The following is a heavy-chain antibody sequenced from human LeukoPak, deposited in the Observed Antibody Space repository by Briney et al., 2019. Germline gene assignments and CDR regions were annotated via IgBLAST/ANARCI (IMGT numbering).Heavy chain of an antibody. Sequence: SVKVSCKASGGTFSSYAISWVRQAPGQGLEWMGGIIPIFGTANYAQKFQGRVTITADESTSTAYMELSSLRSEDTAVYYCARDLRGIYDSSGYYYVHWGQGTLVTVSS. CDR3: ARDLRGIYDSSGYYYVH. CDR2: IIPIFGTA. J-gene: IGHJ4*02. D-gene: IGHD3-22*01. CDR1: GGTFSSYA. V-gene: IGHV1-69*13.